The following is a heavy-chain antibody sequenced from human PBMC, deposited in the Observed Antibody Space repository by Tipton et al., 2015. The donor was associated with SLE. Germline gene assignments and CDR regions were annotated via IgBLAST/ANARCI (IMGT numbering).Heavy chain of an antibody. Sequence: LRLSCAVYGGSISGYYWSWIRQPPGKGLEWIGEINHSGSTNYNPSLKSRVTISVDTSKNQFSLKLSSVTAADTAVYYCAREKPGYYYYYMDVWGKGTTVTVSS. CDR2: INHSGST. CDR1: GGSISGYY. V-gene: IGHV4-34*01. J-gene: IGHJ6*03. CDR3: AREKPGYYYYYMDV.